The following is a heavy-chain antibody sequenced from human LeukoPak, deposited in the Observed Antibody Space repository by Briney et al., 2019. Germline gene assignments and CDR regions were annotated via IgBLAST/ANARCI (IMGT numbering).Heavy chain of an antibody. D-gene: IGHD5-12*01. CDR1: GDSISSSSYY. J-gene: IGHJ5*02. V-gene: IGHV4-39*07. CDR3: ARDYQWLQNWFDP. Sequence: SETLSLTCTVSGDSISSSSYYWGWIRQPPGKGLEWIGSIYYGGSTYFNPSFKSRVTISVDTSKNQFSLKLSSVTAADTAVYYCARDYQWLQNWFDPWGQGTLVTVSS. CDR2: IYYGGST.